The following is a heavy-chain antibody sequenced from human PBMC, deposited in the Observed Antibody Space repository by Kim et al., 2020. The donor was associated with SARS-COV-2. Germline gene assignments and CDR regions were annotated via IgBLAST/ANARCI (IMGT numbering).Heavy chain of an antibody. V-gene: IGHV3-7*03. Sequence: GGSLRLSCAASGFTFSSYWMSWVRQAPGKGLEWVANIKQDGSEKYYVDSVKGRFTISRDNAKNSLYLQMNSLRAEDTAVYYCARVGVAAAEYYYYGMDVWGQGTTFTVSS. CDR3: ARVGVAAAEYYYYGMDV. J-gene: IGHJ6*02. CDR2: IKQDGSEK. D-gene: IGHD6-13*01. CDR1: GFTFSSYW.